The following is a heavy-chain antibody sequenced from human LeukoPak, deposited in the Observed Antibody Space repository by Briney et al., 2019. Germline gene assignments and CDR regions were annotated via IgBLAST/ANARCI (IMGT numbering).Heavy chain of an antibody. D-gene: IGHD3-10*01. CDR2: ISPSGDIT. CDR3: AQDDPWLRFGE. J-gene: IGHJ4*02. Sequence: GGTLRLSCAASGFTFSNHGMNWVRQAPGKGLEWVSGISPSGDITYYADSVKGRFTISRDNSKNTLYLEVNSLTAEDTAVYYCAQDDPWLRFGEWSQGTLVTVSS. V-gene: IGHV3-23*01. CDR1: GFTFSNHG.